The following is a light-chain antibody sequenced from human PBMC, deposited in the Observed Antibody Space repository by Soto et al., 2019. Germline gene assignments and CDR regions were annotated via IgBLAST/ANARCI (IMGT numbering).Light chain of an antibody. J-gene: IGLJ1*01. V-gene: IGLV2-14*01. Sequence: QSALTQPASVSGSPGQSITISCGGTSSDVGAYIYVSWYQQYPGKAPKLIIYEVNNRPSGVSGRFSGSKSDTTAFLTSSGLQAEDEADYYCSSYSDSDTKVFGTGTKLTVL. CDR1: SSDVGAYIY. CDR2: EVN. CDR3: SSYSDSDTKV.